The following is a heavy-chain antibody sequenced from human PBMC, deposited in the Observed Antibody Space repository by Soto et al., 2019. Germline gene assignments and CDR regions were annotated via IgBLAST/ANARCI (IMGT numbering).Heavy chain of an antibody. Sequence: QVQLVESGGGVVQPGRSLRLSCAASGFTFSSYSMHWVRQAPGKGLEWVAVISYDGSNKYYADSVKGRFTISRDNSKNTLYLQMNSLRAEDTAVYYCAKDQRWIGRAAAGTIDYWGQGTLVTVSS. CDR2: ISYDGSNK. CDR3: AKDQRWIGRAAAGTIDY. D-gene: IGHD6-13*01. V-gene: IGHV3-30*18. CDR1: GFTFSSYS. J-gene: IGHJ4*02.